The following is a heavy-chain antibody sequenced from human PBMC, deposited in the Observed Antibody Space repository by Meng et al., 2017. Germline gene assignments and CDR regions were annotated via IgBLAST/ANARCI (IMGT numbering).Heavy chain of an antibody. CDR2: IYYSGST. CDR1: SGSISSSSYY. Sequence: SETLSLTCTVSSGSISSSSYYWGWIRQPPGKGLEWIGSIYYSGSTYYNPSLKSRVTISVDTSKNQFSLKLSSVTAADTAVYYCARDVSGSGSYWDYYYYGMDVWGQGTTVTVSS. J-gene: IGHJ6*02. D-gene: IGHD3-10*01. CDR3: ARDVSGSGSYWDYYYYGMDV. V-gene: IGHV4-39*07.